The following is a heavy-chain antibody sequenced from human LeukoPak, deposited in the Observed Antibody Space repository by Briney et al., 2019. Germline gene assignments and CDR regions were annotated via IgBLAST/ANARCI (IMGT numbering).Heavy chain of an antibody. CDR2: ISSSSSYI. CDR3: ARDLGGYDWGSFDY. D-gene: IGHD5-12*01. CDR1: GFTFSSYS. Sequence: GGSLRLTCAASGFTFSSYSMNWFRQAPGKGLEWVSSISSSSSYIYYADSVKGRFTISRDNAKNSLYLQMNSLRAEDTAVYYCARDLGGYDWGSFDYWGQGTLVTVSS. V-gene: IGHV3-21*01. J-gene: IGHJ4*02.